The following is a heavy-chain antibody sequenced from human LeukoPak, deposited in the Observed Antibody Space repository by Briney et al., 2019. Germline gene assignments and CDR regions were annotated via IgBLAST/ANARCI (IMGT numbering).Heavy chain of an antibody. V-gene: IGHV3-23*01. Sequence: PGGSLLHSCPASGYTCSSYAIRWVRQAPGKGLEWVSGISGSGGSTYYADSVQGRFTISRDNSKNTLYLQMNSLKAEDTAVYYCAKGVFLGVNRRRLHCDYWGQRTLVTVSS. J-gene: IGHJ4*02. CDR3: AKGVFLGVNRRRLHCDY. CDR1: GYTCSSYA. D-gene: IGHD2-8*01. CDR2: ISGSGGST.